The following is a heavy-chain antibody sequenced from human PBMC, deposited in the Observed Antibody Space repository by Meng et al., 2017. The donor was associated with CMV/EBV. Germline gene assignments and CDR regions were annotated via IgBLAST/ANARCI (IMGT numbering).Heavy chain of an antibody. CDR1: GGSISSYY. J-gene: IGHJ4*02. V-gene: IGHV4-4*07. D-gene: IGHD5-18*01. CDR2: IYTSGST. Sequence: QVQLQQPGPGLVKPSETLSLTCTVSGGSISSYYWSWIRQPAGKGLEWIGRIYTSGSTNYNPSLKSRVTMSVDTSKNQFSLKLSSATAADTAVYYCARHGDTAMVVGIDYWGQGTLVTVSS. CDR3: ARHGDTAMVVGIDY.